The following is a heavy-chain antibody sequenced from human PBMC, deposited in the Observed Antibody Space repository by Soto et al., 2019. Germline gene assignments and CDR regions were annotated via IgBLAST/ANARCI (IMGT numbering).Heavy chain of an antibody. CDR2: IDAGGGSP. D-gene: IGHD3-3*01. V-gene: IGHV1-46*01. Sequence: ASVKVSCKASGYTFTSYYVHWVRQAPGQGLEWMGMIDAGGGSPHYPRKFQGRVTITTDTSTSTAYMELRSLRFDDTAVYYCARARITIFGVVPLPDYYYYYMDVWGKGTTVTVSS. CDR3: ARARITIFGVVPLPDYYYYYMDV. CDR1: GYTFTSYY. J-gene: IGHJ6*03.